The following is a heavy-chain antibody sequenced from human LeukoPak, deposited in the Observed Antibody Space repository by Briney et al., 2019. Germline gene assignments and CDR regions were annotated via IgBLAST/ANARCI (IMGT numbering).Heavy chain of an antibody. D-gene: IGHD4-11*01. CDR1: GFTFSSYS. CDR2: ISSSSSYI. V-gene: IGHV3-21*01. Sequence: PGGSLRLSCAASGFTFSSYSMNWVRQAPGKGLEWVSSISSSSSYIYYADSVKGRFTISRDNARNSLYLQMNSLRAEDTAVYYCARIHSNYPFDIWGQGTMVTVSS. J-gene: IGHJ3*02. CDR3: ARIHSNYPFDI.